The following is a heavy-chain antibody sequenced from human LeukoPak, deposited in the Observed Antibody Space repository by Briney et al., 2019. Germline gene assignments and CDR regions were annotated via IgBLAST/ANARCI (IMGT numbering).Heavy chain of an antibody. D-gene: IGHD3-9*01. V-gene: IGHV3-21*01. Sequence: GDSLRLSCAASGFTFTKYWMTWVRQAPGKGLEWVSSISSSSSYIYYADSVKGRFTISRESSKNTLWLQMNSLRAEDTAVYYCARLHYDVLTGPFDYWGQGTLVTVSS. CDR1: GFTFTKYW. CDR2: ISSSSSYI. CDR3: ARLHYDVLTGPFDY. J-gene: IGHJ4*02.